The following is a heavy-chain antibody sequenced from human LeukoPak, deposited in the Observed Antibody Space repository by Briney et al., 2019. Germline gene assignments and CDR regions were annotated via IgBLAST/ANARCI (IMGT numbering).Heavy chain of an antibody. CDR3: AKDWDERDCSSTSCFNDAFDI. V-gene: IGHV3-23*01. CDR2: ISGSGGST. J-gene: IGHJ3*02. CDR1: GFTFSSYA. Sequence: GGSRRLSCAAPGFTFSSYAMSWVRQAPGKGLKWVSAISGSGGSTSYADSAKGRFTIPRDNSKNTMYRQMNRLRAEDTAVYYCAKDWDERDCSSTSCFNDAFDIWGQGTMVTVSS. D-gene: IGHD2-2*01.